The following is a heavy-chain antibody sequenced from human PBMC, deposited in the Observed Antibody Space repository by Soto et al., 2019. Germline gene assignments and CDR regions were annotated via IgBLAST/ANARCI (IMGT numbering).Heavy chain of an antibody. CDR1: GGSFSGYY. J-gene: IGHJ4*02. Sequence: QVQLQQWGAGLLKPSETLSLTCAVYGGSFSGYYWSWIRQPPGKGLEWIGEINHSGSTNYNPSLKSRVTISVDTSKNQFSLKLSSVTAADTAVYYCARGPLGVEEADYWGQGTLVTVSS. CDR2: INHSGST. V-gene: IGHV4-34*01. CDR3: ARGPLGVEEADY. D-gene: IGHD3-3*01.